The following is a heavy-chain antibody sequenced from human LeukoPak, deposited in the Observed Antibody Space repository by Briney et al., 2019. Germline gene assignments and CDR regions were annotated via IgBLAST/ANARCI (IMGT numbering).Heavy chain of an antibody. V-gene: IGHV3-23*01. J-gene: IGHJ4*02. D-gene: IGHD3-10*01. CDR2: ISGSGGST. CDR1: GFTCCSNA. Sequence: GGSLRLYCAAAGFTCCSNAMSWGRPAPGLGLEWVSAISGSGGSTYYADSVKGRFIISRDNSKNTVYLQMNSLRAEDTAVYYCSRDRGISGEWGQGTLVTVSS. CDR3: SRDRGISGE.